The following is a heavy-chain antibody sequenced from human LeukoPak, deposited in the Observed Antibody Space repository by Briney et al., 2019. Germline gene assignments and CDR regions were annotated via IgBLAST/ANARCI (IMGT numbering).Heavy chain of an antibody. Sequence: GGSLRLSCAASGFTFSTYGMHWVRQAPGKGLEWVAVISYDGSNKYHADSVKGRFTISRDISKNTLYLQMNSLRAEDTAVYYCAKDQNYYGSGSYYNVDYWGQGTLVTVSS. CDR3: AKDQNYYGSGSYYNVDY. D-gene: IGHD3-10*01. J-gene: IGHJ4*02. CDR2: ISYDGSNK. CDR1: GFTFSTYG. V-gene: IGHV3-30*18.